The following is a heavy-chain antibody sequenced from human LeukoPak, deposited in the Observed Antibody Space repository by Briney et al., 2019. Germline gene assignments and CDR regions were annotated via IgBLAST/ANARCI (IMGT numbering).Heavy chain of an antibody. CDR3: ARGPPTDYYDSSGFYYVFDY. J-gene: IGHJ4*02. D-gene: IGHD3-22*01. CDR1: GGSFSGYY. Sequence: PSETLSLTCAVYGGSFSGYYWSWIRQPPGNGLEWIGEINHSGSTNYNPSLKSRVTISVDTSKNQFSLKLSSVTAADTAVYFCARGPPTDYYDSSGFYYVFDYWGQGTLVTVSS. V-gene: IGHV4-34*01. CDR2: INHSGST.